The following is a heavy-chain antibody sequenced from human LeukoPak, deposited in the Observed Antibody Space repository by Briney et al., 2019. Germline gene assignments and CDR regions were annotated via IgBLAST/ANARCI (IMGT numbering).Heavy chain of an antibody. D-gene: IGHD2-2*01. CDR3: ARPRYCSSTSCYEDAFDI. Sequence: PGGSLRLSCAASGFTFTDYYMSWIRQAPGKGLEWLSYISGSGTITYYGDSVKGRLTISRDNAKNSQYLQMNSLRAKDTAVYYCARPRYCSSTSCYEDAFDIWGQGTMVTVSS. CDR1: GFTFTDYY. V-gene: IGHV3-11*04. CDR2: ISGSGTIT. J-gene: IGHJ3*02.